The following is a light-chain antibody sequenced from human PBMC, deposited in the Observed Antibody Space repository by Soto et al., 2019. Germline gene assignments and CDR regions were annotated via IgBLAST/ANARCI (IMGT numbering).Light chain of an antibody. Sequence: SVLAQPASVSGSPGQSITISCTGTSSDVGGSNYVSWYQQHPGKAPKLMIYEVSHRPSGVSNRFSGSQSGNTASLTISGLQAEDEADYYCSSYTSSSTSYVFGNGTKVTVL. CDR3: SSYTSSSTSYV. CDR2: EVS. J-gene: IGLJ1*01. CDR1: SSDVGGSNY. V-gene: IGLV2-14*01.